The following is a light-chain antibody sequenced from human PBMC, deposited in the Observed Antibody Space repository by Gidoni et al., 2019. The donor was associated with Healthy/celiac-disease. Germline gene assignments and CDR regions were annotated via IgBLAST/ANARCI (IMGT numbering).Light chain of an antibody. Sequence: AIRMTQSPSSFSASTGDRVTITCRASQGINSYLAWYQQKPGKAPKLLIYAASTLQRGVPSRFSGSESGTDFTLTISCLQSEDFATYYCQQYYSYPFTFGPGTKVDIK. J-gene: IGKJ3*01. CDR3: QQYYSYPFT. CDR2: AAS. V-gene: IGKV1-8*01. CDR1: QGINSY.